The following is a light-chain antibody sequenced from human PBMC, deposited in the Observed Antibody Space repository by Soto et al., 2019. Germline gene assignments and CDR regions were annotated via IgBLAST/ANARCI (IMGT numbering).Light chain of an antibody. J-gene: IGKJ1*01. CDR2: GAS. CDR3: QQYGSPPCT. V-gene: IGKV3-20*01. Sequence: IVFTQAPVTLSLSSGERGTLSCRASQRDSRSSLAWYQQTPGQAPRLLISGASNRALGIPDRFSGTGFGTDFTLTISSLEPEDIAVYYCQQYGSPPCTFGQGTKVDIK. CDR1: QRDSRSS.